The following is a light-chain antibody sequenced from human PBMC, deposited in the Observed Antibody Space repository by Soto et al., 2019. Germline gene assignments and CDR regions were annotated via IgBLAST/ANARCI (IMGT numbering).Light chain of an antibody. Sequence: EIGLTQSPGTLSLSPGERATLSCRASQSVSSSFLAWYQQKPGQAPRLLIYGASSRATGIPDRFSGSGSGTDFNLTITRLEPEDFAVYYCQQYGSLPRTFGQGTKVEIK. CDR3: QQYGSLPRT. V-gene: IGKV3-20*01. CDR1: QSVSSSF. CDR2: GAS. J-gene: IGKJ1*01.